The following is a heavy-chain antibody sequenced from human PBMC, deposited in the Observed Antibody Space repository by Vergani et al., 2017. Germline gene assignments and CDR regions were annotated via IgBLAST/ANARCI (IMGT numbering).Heavy chain of an antibody. V-gene: IGHV4-31*03. CDR2: IYYSGST. J-gene: IGHJ6*03. Sequence: QVQLQESGPGLVKPSQTLSLTCTVSGGSISSGGYYWSWIRQHPGKGLEWIGYIYYSGSTYYNPSLKSRVTISVDTSKNQFSLKLSSVTAADTAVYYCARDRLQNDGYYYYYYYMDVWGKGTTVTVSS. CDR3: ARDRLQNDGYYYYYYYMDV. D-gene: IGHD1-1*01. CDR1: GGSISSGGYY.